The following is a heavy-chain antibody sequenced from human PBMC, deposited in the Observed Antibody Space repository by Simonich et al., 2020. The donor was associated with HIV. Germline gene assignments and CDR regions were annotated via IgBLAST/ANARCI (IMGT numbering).Heavy chain of an antibody. Sequence: QVQLQESGPGLVKPSETLSLTCGVSGFSISSGYYWGWIRQPPGKWLEWNGTIYAVGSTYHNPSLKSRVTISRDTSKNPFSLNLSSVTAADTAVYYCARGLGYFDYWGQGTLATVSS. D-gene: IGHD3-9*01. CDR3: ARGLGYFDY. J-gene: IGHJ4*02. CDR2: IYAVGST. CDR1: GFSISSGYY. V-gene: IGHV4-38-2*01.